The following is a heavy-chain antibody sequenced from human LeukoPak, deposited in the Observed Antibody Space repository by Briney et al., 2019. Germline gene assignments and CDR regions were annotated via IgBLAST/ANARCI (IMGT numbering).Heavy chain of an antibody. CDR2: IYYSGST. J-gene: IGHJ6*02. CDR3: AKQPPSYYGMDV. V-gene: IGHV4-39*01. CDR1: GGSINNNNYY. Sequence: PSETLSLTCTVSGGSINNNNYYWGWIRQPPGKGLEWIGSIYYSGSTYYNPSLKSRVTISVDTSKDQFSLKLSSVTAADTAVYYCAKQPPSYYGMDVWGQGTTVTVSS.